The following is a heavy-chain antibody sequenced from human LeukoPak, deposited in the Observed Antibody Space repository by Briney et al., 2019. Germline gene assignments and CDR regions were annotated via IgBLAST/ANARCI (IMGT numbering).Heavy chain of an antibody. V-gene: IGHV4-59*01. CDR3: ARDRPAYYYDSSGYKGSAFDI. D-gene: IGHD3-22*01. CDR1: GGSISSYY. J-gene: IGHJ3*02. Sequence: SETLSLTCTVSGGSISSYYWSWIRQPPGKGLEWIGYIYYSGSTSYNPSLKSRVTISVDTSKNQFSLKLSSVTAADTAVYYCARDRPAYYYDSSGYKGSAFDIWGQGTMVTVSS. CDR2: IYYSGST.